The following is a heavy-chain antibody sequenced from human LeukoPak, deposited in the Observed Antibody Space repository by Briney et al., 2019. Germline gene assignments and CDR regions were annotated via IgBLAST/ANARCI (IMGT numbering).Heavy chain of an antibody. V-gene: IGHV3-7*03. CDR3: AKYSRPPSIDY. CDR2: IKEDGSET. D-gene: IGHD6-6*01. Sequence: GGSLRLSCAASGFTFSSYWMSWVRQAPGKGLEWVANIKEDGSETYYVDSVKGRFTISRDNAKNSLYLQMNGLRAEDTAVYYCAKYSRPPSIDYWGQGTLVTVSS. J-gene: IGHJ4*02. CDR1: GFTFSSYW.